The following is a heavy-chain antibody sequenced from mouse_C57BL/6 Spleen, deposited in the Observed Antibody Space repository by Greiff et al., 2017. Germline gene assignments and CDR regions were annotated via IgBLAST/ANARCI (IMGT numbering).Heavy chain of an antibody. CDR2: ISYDGSN. Sequence: EVQLQESGPGLVKPSQSLSLTCSVTGYSITSGYYWNWIRQFPGNKLEWMGYISYDGSNNYNPSLKNRISITRDTSKNQFFLKLNSVTTEDTATYYCASDYYEYDVAWFAYWGQGTLVTVSA. CDR3: ASDYYEYDVAWFAY. D-gene: IGHD2-4*01. V-gene: IGHV3-6*01. CDR1: GYSITSGYY. J-gene: IGHJ3*01.